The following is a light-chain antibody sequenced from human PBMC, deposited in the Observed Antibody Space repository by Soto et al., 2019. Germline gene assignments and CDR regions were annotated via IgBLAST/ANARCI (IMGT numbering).Light chain of an antibody. J-gene: IGLJ2*01. CDR2: GVS. V-gene: IGLV2-14*01. CDR1: ISDVGGYDY. Sequence: QSALTQPASVSGSPGQSIIISCTGTISDVGGYDYVSWYQQHPGKAPKLIIYGVSHRPSGVSNRFSGSKSGNTASLTISGLQAEDEADYYCSSYTFSITVFGGGTKLTVL. CDR3: SSYTFSITV.